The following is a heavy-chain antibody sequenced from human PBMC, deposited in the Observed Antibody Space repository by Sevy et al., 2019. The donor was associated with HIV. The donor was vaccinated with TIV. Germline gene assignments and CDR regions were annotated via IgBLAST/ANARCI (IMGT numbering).Heavy chain of an antibody. CDR3: ARDRYAAAAATFLDY. V-gene: IGHV3-30*04. Sequence: GGSLRLSCAASGFRFSGYAMHWVRQAPGKGLEWVAVISYDGRNKYYADSGKGRFTISRDNSKNTLDLQMNSLRREDTAVYYCARDRYAAAAATFLDYWGQGTLVTVSS. J-gene: IGHJ4*02. CDR1: GFRFSGYA. CDR2: ISYDGRNK. D-gene: IGHD6-13*01.